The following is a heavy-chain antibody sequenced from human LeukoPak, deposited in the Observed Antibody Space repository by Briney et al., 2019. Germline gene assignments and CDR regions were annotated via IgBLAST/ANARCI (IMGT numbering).Heavy chain of an antibody. V-gene: IGHV1-2*02. Sequence: ASVKVSCKASGYTFTDYYMHWVRQAPGQGLEWMGWINPNSGGATYTQKFQGRITMTRDTSISTAYMELSRLRSDDTAVYYCATRGSGSHGGAFDPWGQGTLVTVSS. D-gene: IGHD1-26*01. J-gene: IGHJ5*02. CDR3: ATRGSGSHGGAFDP. CDR2: INPNSGGA. CDR1: GYTFTDYY.